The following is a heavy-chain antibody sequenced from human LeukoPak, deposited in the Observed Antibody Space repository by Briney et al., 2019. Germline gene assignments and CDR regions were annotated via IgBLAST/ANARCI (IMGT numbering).Heavy chain of an antibody. D-gene: IGHD3-22*01. Sequence: PGGSLRLSCAASGFTFNNYAMNWVRQAPGKGLEWVSGISGSGGSTYCADSVKGRFTISRDNSKNTLYLQMNRLRAEDTAVYFCAKDPLSYYDSSGYRYFDYWGQGTLVTVSS. CDR3: AKDPLSYYDSSGYRYFDY. V-gene: IGHV3-23*01. J-gene: IGHJ4*02. CDR1: GFTFNNYA. CDR2: ISGSGGST.